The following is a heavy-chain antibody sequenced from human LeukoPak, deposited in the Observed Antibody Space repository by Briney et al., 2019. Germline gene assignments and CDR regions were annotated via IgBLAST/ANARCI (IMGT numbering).Heavy chain of an antibody. D-gene: IGHD3-10*01. CDR2: ISSSSSYI. J-gene: IGHJ4*02. V-gene: IGHV3-21*01. CDR1: GFTFSSYS. Sequence: GGSLRLSCAASGFTFSSYSMNWVRQAPGKGLEWVSSISSSSSYIYYADSVKGRFTISRDNAKNSLYLQMNSLRAEDTAVCYCARVGRGSNDYWGQGTLVTVSP. CDR3: ARVGRGSNDY.